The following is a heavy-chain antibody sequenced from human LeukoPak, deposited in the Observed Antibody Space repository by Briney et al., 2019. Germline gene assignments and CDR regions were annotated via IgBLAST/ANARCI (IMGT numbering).Heavy chain of an antibody. Sequence: GESLKISCKGSGDSFTTYCICWARQMPGKGLECRGTIHPGDSDTRYSPASQGQVTISAEKSIRTAYLQCSSLKASATAMYYCARSGVVTFYQYMDVWGTGTTVTVPS. D-gene: IGHD3-3*01. J-gene: IGHJ6*03. CDR1: GDSFTTYC. V-gene: IGHV5-51*01. CDR2: IHPGDSDT. CDR3: ARSGVVTFYQYMDV.